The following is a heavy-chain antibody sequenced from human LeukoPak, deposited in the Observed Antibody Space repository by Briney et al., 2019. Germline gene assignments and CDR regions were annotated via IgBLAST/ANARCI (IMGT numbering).Heavy chain of an antibody. J-gene: IGHJ5*02. Sequence: GESLKIYCKASGYSFTNSWIGWVRQMPGKGLEWMGIIYPGDSDTTYGPSFQGQVTISADKSISTAYLQWSSLKASDTAMYYCARLLRHCSGGSCYFSWFDPWGQGTLVTVSS. CDR2: IYPGDSDT. CDR1: GYSFTNSW. D-gene: IGHD2-15*01. CDR3: ARLLRHCSGGSCYFSWFDP. V-gene: IGHV5-51*01.